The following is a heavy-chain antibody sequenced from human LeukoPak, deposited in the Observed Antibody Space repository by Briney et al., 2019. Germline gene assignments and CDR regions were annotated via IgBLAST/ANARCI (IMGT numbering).Heavy chain of an antibody. CDR1: GYTFTSYG. CDR3: ARDREVDTAMVIIFDY. Sequence: GASVKVSCKASGYTFTSYGISWVRQAPGQGLKWMGWISAYNGNTNYAQKLQGRVTMTTDTSTSTAYMELRSLRSDDTAVYYCARDREVDTAMVIIFDYWGQGTLVTVSS. V-gene: IGHV1-18*01. D-gene: IGHD5-18*01. J-gene: IGHJ4*02. CDR2: ISAYNGNT.